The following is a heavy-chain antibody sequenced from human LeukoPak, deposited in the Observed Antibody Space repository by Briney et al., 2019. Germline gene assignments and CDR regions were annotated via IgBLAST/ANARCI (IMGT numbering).Heavy chain of an antibody. CDR2: IYYSGST. CDR1: GGSISSYY. Sequence: SETLSLTCTVSGGSISSYYWGWIRQPPGKGLEWIGSIYYSGSTYYNPSLKSRVTISVDTSKNQFSLKLSSVTAADTAVYYCARQHGGAGLVGATGPGGNSYYYYGMDVWGQGTTVTVSS. V-gene: IGHV4-39*01. J-gene: IGHJ6*02. CDR3: ARQHGGAGLVGATGPGGNSYYYYGMDV. D-gene: IGHD1-26*01.